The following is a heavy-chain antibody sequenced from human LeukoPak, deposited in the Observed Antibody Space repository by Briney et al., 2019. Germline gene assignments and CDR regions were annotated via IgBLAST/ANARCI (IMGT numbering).Heavy chain of an antibody. V-gene: IGHV4-34*01. CDR1: GGSFSGYY. Sequence: SETLSLTCAVYGGSFSGYYWSWIRQPPGKGLEWIGEINHSGSTNYNPSLKSRVTISVDTSKNQFSLKLSSVTAADTAVYYCARVLLTYYYGSGSYLRGFDPWGQGTLVTVSS. CDR3: ARVLLTYYYGSGSYLRGFDP. D-gene: IGHD3-10*01. CDR2: INHSGST. J-gene: IGHJ5*02.